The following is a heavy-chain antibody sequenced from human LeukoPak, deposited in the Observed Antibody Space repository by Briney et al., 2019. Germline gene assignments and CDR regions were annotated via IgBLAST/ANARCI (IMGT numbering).Heavy chain of an antibody. V-gene: IGHV3-30-3*01. D-gene: IGHD3-22*01. Sequence: PGRSLRLSCAASGFTFSSYAMHWVRQAPGKGLEWVAVISYDGSNKYYADSVKGRFTISRDNSKNTLYLQMNSLRAEDTAVYYCARPMHDSSGYPPTDYWGQGTLVTVPS. CDR1: GFTFSSYA. CDR2: ISYDGSNK. J-gene: IGHJ4*02. CDR3: ARPMHDSSGYPPTDY.